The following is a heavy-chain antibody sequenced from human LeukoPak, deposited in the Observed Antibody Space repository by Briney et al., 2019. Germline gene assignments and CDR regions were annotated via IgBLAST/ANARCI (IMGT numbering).Heavy chain of an antibody. V-gene: IGHV3-74*01. CDR3: ATQIFGVVY. J-gene: IGHJ4*02. CDR2: INSDGSST. CDR1: GLTFSTCW. Sequence: GGSLRLSCAASGLTFSTCWMHWVRHAPGKGLVWVSRINSDGSSTNYADPVKGRFTISRDNAKNTLYLQMNSLRAEDTAVYHCATQIFGVVYWGQGTLVTVSS. D-gene: IGHD3-3*01.